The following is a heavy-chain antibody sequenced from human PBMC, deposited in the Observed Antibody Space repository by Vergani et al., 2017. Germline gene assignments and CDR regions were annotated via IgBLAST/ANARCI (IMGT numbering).Heavy chain of an antibody. V-gene: IGHV4-34*01. Sequence: QVQLQQWGAGLLKPSETLSLTCAVYGGSFSGYYWSWIRQPPGKGLEWIGEINHSGSTNYNPSLKSRVTISVDTSKNQFSLKLSSVTAADTAVYYCARDREGGSSWYPDSYGMDVWGQGTTVTVSS. CDR1: GGSFSGYY. D-gene: IGHD6-13*01. CDR2: INHSGST. J-gene: IGHJ6*02. CDR3: ARDREGGSSWYPDSYGMDV.